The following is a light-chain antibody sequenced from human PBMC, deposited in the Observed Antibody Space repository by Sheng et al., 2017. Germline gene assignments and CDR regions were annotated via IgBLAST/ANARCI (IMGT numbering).Light chain of an antibody. CDR2: DAS. CDR1: QDISNY. Sequence: DIQMTQSPSSLSASVGDRVTITCQASQDISNYLNWYQQKPGKAPKLLIYDASNLETGVPSRFSGSGSGTDFTFTISSLQPEDIATYYCQQYDNLPPKVTFGPGTKVDIK. CDR3: QQYDNLPPKVT. V-gene: IGKV1-33*01. J-gene: IGKJ3*01.